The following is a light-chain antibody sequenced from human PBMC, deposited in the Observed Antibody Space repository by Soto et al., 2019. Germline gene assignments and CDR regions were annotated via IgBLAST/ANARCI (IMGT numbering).Light chain of an antibody. CDR2: AAF. V-gene: IGKV1-17*01. CDR1: QDIRKD. CDR3: LQHDSYPVT. Sequence: DIQMTQSPSSLSASVGDRVTITCRASQDIRKDLDWYQQKSGKAPKRLIYAAFRLQNVVPSRFSGNGSGTQFTLTIPSLQPEDIATYYCLQHDSYPVTFGQGTKVEI. J-gene: IGKJ1*01.